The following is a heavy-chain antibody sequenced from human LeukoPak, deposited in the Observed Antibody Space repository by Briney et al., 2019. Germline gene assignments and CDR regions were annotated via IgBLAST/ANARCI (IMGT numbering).Heavy chain of an antibody. CDR2: INHSGSI. CDR1: GGSFSGYY. V-gene: IGHV4-34*01. J-gene: IGHJ5*02. Sequence: SETLSLTCAVYGGSFSGYYWSWIRQSPGKGLEWIGEINHSGSINYNPSLKSRVTISVDTSKKQFSLKVTSVTAADTAVYFCARHPEWERESGSTWGQGTLVTASS. CDR3: ARHPEWERESGST. D-gene: IGHD1-14*01.